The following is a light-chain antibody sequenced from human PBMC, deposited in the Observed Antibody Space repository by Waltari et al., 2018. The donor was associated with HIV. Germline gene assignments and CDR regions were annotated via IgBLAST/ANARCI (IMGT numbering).Light chain of an antibody. CDR1: SANIGAGHD. CDR2: NTN. CDR3: QSYDNSLNGWV. Sequence: QSTLTQPPSVSGAPGQWVTISCTGSSANIGAGHDVQWFQQVPGTAPKLLIYNTNDRPSGVPDRFSGSKSGTSAALAITGLQAEDESDYYCQSYDNSLNGWVFGGGTKLTVL. V-gene: IGLV1-40*01. J-gene: IGLJ3*02.